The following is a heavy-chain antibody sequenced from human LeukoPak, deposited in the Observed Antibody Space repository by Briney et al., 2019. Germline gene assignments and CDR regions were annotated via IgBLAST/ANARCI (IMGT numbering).Heavy chain of an antibody. D-gene: IGHD4-17*01. Sequence: GGSLRLSCAASGFTFSSYWMHWVRQAPGKGLVWVSRINSDGSSTTYADSVKGRFTISRDNAKNTLYLQMNSLRAEDTAVYFCARGKTPAVTTPFDYWGQGTLVTVSS. V-gene: IGHV3-74*01. J-gene: IGHJ4*02. CDR2: INSDGSST. CDR1: GFTFSSYW. CDR3: ARGKTPAVTTPFDY.